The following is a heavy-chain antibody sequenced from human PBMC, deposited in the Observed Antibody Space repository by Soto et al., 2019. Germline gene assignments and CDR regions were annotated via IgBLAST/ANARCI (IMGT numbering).Heavy chain of an antibody. Sequence: GGSLRLSCAASGFTFSSYSMNWVRQAPGKGLEWVSSISSSSSYIYYADSVKGRFTISRDNAKNSLYLQMNSLRAEDTAVYYCARVGYFDCLVAWPWGQGTLVTVSS. J-gene: IGHJ5*02. D-gene: IGHD3-9*01. V-gene: IGHV3-21*01. CDR3: ARVGYFDCLVAWP. CDR1: GFTFSSYS. CDR2: ISSSSSYI.